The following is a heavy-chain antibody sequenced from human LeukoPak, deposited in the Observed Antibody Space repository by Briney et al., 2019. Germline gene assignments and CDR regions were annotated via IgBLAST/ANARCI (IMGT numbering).Heavy chain of an antibody. Sequence: GGSLRLSCAASGFTFSSYAMHWVRQAPGKGLEWVAVISYDGSNKYYADSVKGRFTISRDNSKNTLYLQMNSLRAEDTAVYYCAREGSHCSSTSCPFDYWGQGTLVTVSS. CDR3: AREGSHCSSTSCPFDY. CDR1: GFTFSSYA. CDR2: ISYDGSNK. D-gene: IGHD2-2*01. J-gene: IGHJ4*02. V-gene: IGHV3-30-3*01.